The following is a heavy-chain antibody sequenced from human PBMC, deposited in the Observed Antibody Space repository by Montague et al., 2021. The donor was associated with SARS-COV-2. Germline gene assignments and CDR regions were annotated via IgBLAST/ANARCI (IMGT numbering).Heavy chain of an antibody. CDR1: GGSISSYY. CDR2: IYYSGST. D-gene: IGHD5-18*01. V-gene: IGHV4-59*01. CDR3: ARGSNGPDAFDI. J-gene: IGHJ3*02. Sequence: SETLSLTCTVSGGSISSYYWSWIRQPPGKGLEWIGYIYYSGSTNXNPSLKSRVTISLDTSKNQFSLELNSVTAADTAVYYCARGSNGPDAFDIWGQGTMVTVSS.